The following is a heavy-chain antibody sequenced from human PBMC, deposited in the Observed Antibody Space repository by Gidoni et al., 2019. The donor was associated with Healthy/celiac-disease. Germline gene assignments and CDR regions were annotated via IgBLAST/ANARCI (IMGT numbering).Heavy chain of an antibody. D-gene: IGHD6-25*01. CDR3: ARDILRIAAYYYYYGMDV. CDR2: INSDGSST. Sequence: EVQLVESGGGLVQPGGSLRLSCAASGFTFSSYWMHWVRQAPGKGLVWVSRINSDGSSTSYADSVKGRFTISRDNAKNTLYLQMNSLRAEDTAVYYCARDILRIAAYYYYYGMDVWGQGTTVTVSS. V-gene: IGHV3-74*01. CDR1: GFTFSSYW. J-gene: IGHJ6*02.